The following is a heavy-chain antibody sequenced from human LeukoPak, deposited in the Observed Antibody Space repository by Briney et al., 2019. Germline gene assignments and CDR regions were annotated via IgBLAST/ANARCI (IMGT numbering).Heavy chain of an antibody. J-gene: IGHJ4*02. CDR1: GGSFSGYY. Sequence: SETLSLTCAVYGGSFSGYYWSWIRQPPGKGLEWIGEINHSGSTNYNPSLKSRVTISVDTSENQFSLKLSSVTAADTAVYYCARDRGTWNDDGFDYWGQGTLVTVSS. CDR2: INHSGST. D-gene: IGHD1-1*01. CDR3: ARDRGTWNDDGFDY. V-gene: IGHV4-34*01.